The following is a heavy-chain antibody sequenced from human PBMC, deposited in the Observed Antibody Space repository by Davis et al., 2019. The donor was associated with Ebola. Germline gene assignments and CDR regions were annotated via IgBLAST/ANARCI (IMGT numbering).Heavy chain of an antibody. CDR2: ISSSSSYI. CDR3: TDYYYYGMDV. J-gene: IGHJ6*02. V-gene: IGHV3-21*01. Sequence: GESLKISCTASGFTFGDYAMSWVRQAPGKGLEWVSSISSSSSYIYYADSVKGRFTISRDNAKNSLYLQMNSLRAEDTAVYYCTDYYYYGMDVWGQGTTVTVSS. CDR1: GFTFGDYA.